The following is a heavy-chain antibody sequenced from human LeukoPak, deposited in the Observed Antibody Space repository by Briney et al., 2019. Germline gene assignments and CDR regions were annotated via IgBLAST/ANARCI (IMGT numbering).Heavy chain of an antibody. J-gene: IGHJ5*02. CDR1: GASISSGSYY. CDR2: INHSGST. CDR3: ARGVLQGIAARPGDNWFDP. V-gene: IGHV4-39*07. Sequence: PSETLSLTCTVSGASISSGSYYWGWIRQPPGKGLEWIGEINHSGSTNYNPSLKSRVTISVDTSKNQFSLKLSSVTAADTAVYYCARGVLQGIAARPGDNWFDPWGQGTLVTVSS. D-gene: IGHD6-6*01.